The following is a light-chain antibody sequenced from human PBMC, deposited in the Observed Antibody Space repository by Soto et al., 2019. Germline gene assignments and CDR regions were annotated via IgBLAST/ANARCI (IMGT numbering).Light chain of an antibody. V-gene: IGKV3D-15*01. Sequence: EIVMAQSPTTLSMSQGERSTLSCRASQSVRSNLAWYRQRPGQAPRLLVYGASTRATGIPARFSGSGCGTDFTLTISSLESEDFAVYYSQQDNNWPRTFGQGTKVDIK. CDR1: QSVRSN. CDR2: GAS. CDR3: QQDNNWPRT. J-gene: IGKJ1*01.